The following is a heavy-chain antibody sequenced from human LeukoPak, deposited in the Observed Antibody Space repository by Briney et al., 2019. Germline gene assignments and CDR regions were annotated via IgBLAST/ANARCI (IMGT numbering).Heavy chain of an antibody. Sequence: SETLSLTCTVSGGFISYYYWTWTRQPPGKGLEWIAYVYYSGSTNYNPSLKSRVTISVDTSKNQVSLKLSSVTAADTAVYYCARGSYDSHMDVWGKGTTVTISS. CDR1: GGFISYYY. CDR3: ARGSYDSHMDV. J-gene: IGHJ6*03. CDR2: VYYSGST. D-gene: IGHD3-22*01. V-gene: IGHV4-59*01.